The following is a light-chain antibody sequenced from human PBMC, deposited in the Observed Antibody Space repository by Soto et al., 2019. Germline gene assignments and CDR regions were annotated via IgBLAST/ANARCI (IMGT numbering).Light chain of an antibody. J-gene: IGLJ2*01. CDR3: QTWGSGIEVI. V-gene: IGLV4-69*01. Sequence: QSVLTQSPSASASLGASVKLTCTLSSGHTTYAIAWHQQQPEKGPRYLMKLNSDGSHSKGDGIPDRFSGSSSGAERYLTISSLQSEDEGDDYCQTWGSGIEVIFGGGTKLTVL. CDR1: SGHTTYA. CDR2: LNSDGSH.